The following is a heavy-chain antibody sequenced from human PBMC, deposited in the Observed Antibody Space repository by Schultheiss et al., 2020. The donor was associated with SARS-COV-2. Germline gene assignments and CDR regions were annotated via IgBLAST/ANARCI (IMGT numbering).Heavy chain of an antibody. V-gene: IGHV3-21*04. D-gene: IGHD6-13*01. CDR2: ISSSSSYI. Sequence: GGSLRLSCAASGFSFSRYWICWVRQAPGKGLEWVSSISSSSSYIYYADSVKGRFTISRDNSRNTLYLQMNSLRAEDTAVYYCAKDGCGSSSCEIDYWGQGTLVTVSS. CDR3: AKDGCGSSSCEIDY. CDR1: GFSFSRYW. J-gene: IGHJ4*02.